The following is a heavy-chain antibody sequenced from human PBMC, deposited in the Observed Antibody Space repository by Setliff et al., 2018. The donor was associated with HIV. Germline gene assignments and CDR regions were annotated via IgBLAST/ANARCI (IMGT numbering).Heavy chain of an antibody. Sequence: ASVKVSCKASGYTFSTYAMHWVRQAPGQRLEWMGWINAGNGNTKYSQKFQGRVTITRDTSASTAYMEVSSLRSEDTAVYYCARVSGLSGELLYFDYWGLGTLVTVSS. V-gene: IGHV1-3*01. D-gene: IGHD1-26*01. CDR1: GYTFSTYA. J-gene: IGHJ4*02. CDR2: INAGNGNT. CDR3: ARVSGLSGELLYFDY.